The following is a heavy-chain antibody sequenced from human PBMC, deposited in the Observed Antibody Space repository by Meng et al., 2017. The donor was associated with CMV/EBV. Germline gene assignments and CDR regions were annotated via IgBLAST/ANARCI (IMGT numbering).Heavy chain of an antibody. CDR1: GYTFTSYY. Sequence: ASVKVSCKASGYTFTSYYMHWVRQAPGQGLEWMRIINPSGGSTNYAQQFQGRVTLTRDTSINTGYMELTRLTSDDTAVYYCARDNNWGPDYWGQGTLVTVSS. J-gene: IGHJ4*02. D-gene: IGHD7-27*01. CDR3: ARDNNWGPDY. V-gene: IGHV1-46*01. CDR2: INPSGGST.